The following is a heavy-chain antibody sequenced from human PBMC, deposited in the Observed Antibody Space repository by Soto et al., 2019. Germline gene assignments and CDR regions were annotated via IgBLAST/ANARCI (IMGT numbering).Heavy chain of an antibody. J-gene: IGHJ6*03. D-gene: IGHD2-21*01. CDR1: GVSVSTSGHY. CDR3: ALVMFMDV. Sequence: QVQLQESGPGLVKPSQTLSLSCSVSGVSVSTSGHYWNWVRQHPGKGLEWIGYIDSSGTTYYNPSLKSRLVMSIEPSTNQISLSLSSVTAADTALYFCALVMFMDVWGRGTTVTVSS. V-gene: IGHV4-31*03. CDR2: IDSSGTT.